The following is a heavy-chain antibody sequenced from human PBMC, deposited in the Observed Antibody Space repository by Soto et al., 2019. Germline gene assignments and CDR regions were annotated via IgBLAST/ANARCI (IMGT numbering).Heavy chain of an antibody. CDR2: IYYSGST. CDR1: GGSISSGDYY. J-gene: IGHJ6*02. D-gene: IGHD3-16*01. Sequence: SETLSLTCTVSGGSISSGDYYWSWIRQPPGKGLEWIGYIYYSGSTYYNPSLKSRVTISVDTSKNQFSLKLSSVTAADTAVYYCARGPFDYYYGMDVWGQGTTVTVP. CDR3: ARGPFDYYYGMDV. V-gene: IGHV4-30-4*01.